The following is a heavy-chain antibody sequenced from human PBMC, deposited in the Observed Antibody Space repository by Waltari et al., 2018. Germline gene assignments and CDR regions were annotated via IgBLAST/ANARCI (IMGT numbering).Heavy chain of an antibody. CDR3: ARTQFYGSGNYYYWYFDL. CDR2: IHTDGST. V-gene: IGHV4-4*07. Sequence: QVQLQESGPGLVKPSETLSLTCTVSGDSISSTYWSWTRQPDGKGLEWIGRIHTDGSTNYNPSLKSRLTMSVDSSKNQFSLQLSSVTAADTAVYYCARTQFYGSGNYYYWYFDLWGRGTLVTVSS. J-gene: IGHJ2*01. CDR1: GDSISSTY. D-gene: IGHD3-10*01.